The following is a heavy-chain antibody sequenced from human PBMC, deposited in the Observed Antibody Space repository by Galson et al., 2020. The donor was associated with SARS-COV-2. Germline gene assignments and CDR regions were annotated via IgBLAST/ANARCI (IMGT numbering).Heavy chain of an antibody. V-gene: IGHV1-24*01. D-gene: IGHD6-19*01. CDR3: ATGIAVALGYWFDP. Sequence: GESLKISCKVSGYTLTELSMHWVRQAPGKGLEWMGGFDPEDGETIYAQKFRGRVTMTEDTSTDTAYMELSSLRSEDTAVYYCATGIAVALGYWFDPWGQGTLVTVSS. CDR2: FDPEDGET. CDR1: GYTLTELS. J-gene: IGHJ5*02.